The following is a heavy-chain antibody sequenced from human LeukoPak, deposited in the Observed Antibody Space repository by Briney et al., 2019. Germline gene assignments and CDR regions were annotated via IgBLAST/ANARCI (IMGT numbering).Heavy chain of an antibody. J-gene: IGHJ5*02. V-gene: IGHV1-46*01. Sequence: GASVKVSCKASGYTFTSYYMHWVRQAPGHGLEWMGIINPSGSTPSYAQKLQGRDTMTTDTSTSTAYMELRGLRSDDTAVYYCARAGRVNWFDPWGQGTLVTVSS. CDR1: GYTFTSYY. CDR2: INPSGSTP. CDR3: ARAGRVNWFDP.